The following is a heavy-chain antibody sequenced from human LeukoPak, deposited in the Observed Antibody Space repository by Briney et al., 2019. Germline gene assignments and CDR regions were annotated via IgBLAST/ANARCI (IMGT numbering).Heavy chain of an antibody. V-gene: IGHV3-48*03. CDR3: ARVSYDYGDYYYYYYYMDV. D-gene: IGHD4-17*01. J-gene: IGHJ6*03. CDR1: GFTFSSYE. CDR2: ISSSGSTI. Sequence: PGGSLRLSCAASGFTFSSYEMNWVRQAPGKGLEWVSYISSSGSTIYYADSVKGRFTISRGNAKNSLYLQMNSLRAEDTAVYYCARVSYDYGDYYYYYYYMDVWGKGTTVTVSS.